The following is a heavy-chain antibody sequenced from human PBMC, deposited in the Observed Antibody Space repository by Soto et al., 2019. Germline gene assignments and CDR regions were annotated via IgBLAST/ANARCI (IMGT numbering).Heavy chain of an antibody. D-gene: IGHD2-21*02. J-gene: IGHJ5*02. CDR1: GGSINSYY. Sequence: SETLSLTCSVSGGSINSYYWSWIRQPPGKGLEWIGYIFYSGRSGSTNYNPSLKSRVTISVDTSKNQFSLKVSSVTAADTAVYYCAKTALGWLDPWGQGTLVTVSS. CDR2: IFYSGRSGST. V-gene: IGHV4-59*01. CDR3: AKTALGWLDP.